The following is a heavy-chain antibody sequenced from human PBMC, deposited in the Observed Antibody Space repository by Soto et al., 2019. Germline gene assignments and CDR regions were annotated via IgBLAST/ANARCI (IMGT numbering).Heavy chain of an antibody. J-gene: IGHJ4*02. D-gene: IGHD5-18*01. Sequence: SGGGLVKPGGSLRLSCAASGFTLSDYYMSWIRQAPGKGLEWVSDISSSSTYTNYADSVKGRFTISRDNAKKSLYLQMNSLRAEDTAVYYCAREDVDTTMVYFDYWGQGTLVTVSS. CDR3: AREDVDTTMVYFDY. V-gene: IGHV3-11*06. CDR2: ISSSSTYT. CDR1: GFTLSDYY.